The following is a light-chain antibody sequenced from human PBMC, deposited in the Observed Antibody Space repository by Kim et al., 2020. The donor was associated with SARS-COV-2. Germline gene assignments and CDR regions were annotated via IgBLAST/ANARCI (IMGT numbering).Light chain of an antibody. CDR1: NIGSKN. CDR2: RDS. V-gene: IGLV3-9*01. Sequence: VSVALGPTARITCGGNNIGSKNVHWYQQKPGQAPVLVIYRDSNRPSGIPERFSGSNSGNTATLTISRAQAGDEADYYCQVWDSSVVFGGGTQLTVL. CDR3: QVWDSSVV. J-gene: IGLJ2*01.